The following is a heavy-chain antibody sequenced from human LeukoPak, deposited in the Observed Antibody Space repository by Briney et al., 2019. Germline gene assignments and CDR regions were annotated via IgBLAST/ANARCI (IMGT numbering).Heavy chain of an antibody. CDR3: AKEYKKGPYYYYMDV. Sequence: GGSLRLSCAASGFTFSSYGMHWVRQAPGKGLEWEAFIRYDGSNKYYADSVKGRFTISRDNSKNTLYLQMNSLRAEDTAVYYCAKEYKKGPYYYYMDVWGKGTTVTISS. D-gene: IGHD1-14*01. CDR2: IRYDGSNK. CDR1: GFTFSSYG. J-gene: IGHJ6*03. V-gene: IGHV3-30*02.